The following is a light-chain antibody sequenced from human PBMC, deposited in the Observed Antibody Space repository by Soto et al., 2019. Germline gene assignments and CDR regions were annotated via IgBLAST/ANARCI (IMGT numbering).Light chain of an antibody. J-gene: IGKJ4*01. CDR3: QQYGSSPLT. CDR2: GAS. V-gene: IGKV3-20*01. Sequence: EIVLTQSPATLSLSPGERATLSCRASQSVTSSYLAWYQQKPGQAPRLIIYGASSRATVIPDRFSGSGSGTDFTLTISRLEPEDFAVYYCQQYGSSPLTFGGGTKVEIK. CDR1: QSVTSSY.